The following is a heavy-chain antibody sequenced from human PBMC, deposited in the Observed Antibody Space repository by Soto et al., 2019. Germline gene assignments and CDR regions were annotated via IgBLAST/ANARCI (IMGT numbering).Heavy chain of an antibody. CDR2: VNPILSMS. V-gene: IGHV1-69*04. Sequence: QVQLVQSGAEVKRPGSSVKVSCKASGDTFSFYSINWVRQAPGLGLEWMGRVNPILSMSNYAQMFQGRVTMTADKSTSTAYMELSGLRSSDTAMYYCATSSGSGYGVFDYWGQGALASGSS. D-gene: IGHD3-10*01. CDR1: GDTFSFYS. J-gene: IGHJ4*02. CDR3: ATSSGSGYGVFDY.